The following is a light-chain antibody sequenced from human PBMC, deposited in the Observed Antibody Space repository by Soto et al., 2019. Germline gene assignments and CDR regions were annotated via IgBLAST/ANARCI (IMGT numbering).Light chain of an antibody. Sequence: QSALTQPPSASGSPGQSVTISCTGTSSDVGGYNYVSWYQQHPGKAPKLVIFEVDKRPSGVPGRFSGSKSGTTASLTVSGIQAEEEADYYCSSYAGSNHLVFGGGTQLTVL. J-gene: IGLJ3*02. CDR3: SSYAGSNHLV. CDR2: EVD. V-gene: IGLV2-8*01. CDR1: SSDVGGYNY.